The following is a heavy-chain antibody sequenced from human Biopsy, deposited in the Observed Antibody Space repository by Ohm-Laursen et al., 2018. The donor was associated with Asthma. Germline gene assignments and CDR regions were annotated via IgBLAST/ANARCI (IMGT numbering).Heavy chain of an antibody. V-gene: IGHV3-30*18. Sequence: SLRLSCAASGFSFSRYGMHWVRQAPGKGLEWVAVISFDGSNKYYGDSVKGRFTIARDNSKNTVYLQMNSLRSEDTAVLYCAKARCYYYYCDMEVWGQGTTVTVSS. CDR3: AKARCYYYYCDMEV. CDR1: GFSFSRYG. J-gene: IGHJ6*02. CDR2: ISFDGSNK. D-gene: IGHD3-16*02.